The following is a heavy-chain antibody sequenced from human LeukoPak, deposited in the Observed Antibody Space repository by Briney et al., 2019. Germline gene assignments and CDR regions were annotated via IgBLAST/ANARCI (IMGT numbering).Heavy chain of an antibody. CDR2: ISSSSSYI. D-gene: IGHD6-19*01. CDR3: ARGKPQWLVLGY. Sequence: GGSLRLSCAASGFTFSSYSMNWVRQAPGKGLEWVSSISSSSSYIYYADSVKGRFTISRDNAKNSLYLQMNSLRAEDTAVYYCARGKPQWLVLGYWGQGTLVTVSS. J-gene: IGHJ4*02. CDR1: GFTFSSYS. V-gene: IGHV3-21*01.